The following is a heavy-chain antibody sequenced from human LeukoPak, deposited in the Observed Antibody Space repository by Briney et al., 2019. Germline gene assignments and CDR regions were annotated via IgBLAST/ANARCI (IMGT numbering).Heavy chain of an antibody. J-gene: IGHJ3*02. CDR1: GGSISSGGYY. CDR3: ARVSYYDSSGYGAFDI. Sequence: PSQTLSLTCTVSGGSISSGGYYWSWIRQHPGKGLEWIGYIYYSGSTYYNPSLKSRVTISVDTSKNQFSLKLSSVTAAGTAVYYCARVSYYDSSGYGAFDIWGQGTMVTVSS. V-gene: IGHV4-31*03. CDR2: IYYSGST. D-gene: IGHD3-22*01.